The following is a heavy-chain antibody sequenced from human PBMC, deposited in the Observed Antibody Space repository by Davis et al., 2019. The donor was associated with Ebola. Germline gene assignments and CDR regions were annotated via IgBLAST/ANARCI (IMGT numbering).Heavy chain of an antibody. V-gene: IGHV3-43*02. CDR3: ARSGIAVAGPDY. CDR1: GFTFDDYA. CDR2: ISGDGGAT. J-gene: IGHJ4*02. Sequence: GESLKISCAASGFTFDDYAMPWVRRAPGKGLEWVSLISGDGGATYYADSVKGRFTISRDNSKNTLYLQMNSLRAEDTAVYYCARSGIAVAGPDYWGQGTLVTVSS. D-gene: IGHD6-19*01.